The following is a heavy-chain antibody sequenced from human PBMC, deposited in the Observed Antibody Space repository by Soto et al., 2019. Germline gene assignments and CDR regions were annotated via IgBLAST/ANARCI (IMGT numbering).Heavy chain of an antibody. D-gene: IGHD3-10*01. V-gene: IGHV1-2*04. CDR3: ARGSSRGFGEFPDY. CDR1: GYTFTGYY. CDR2: INPNSGGT. J-gene: IGHJ4*02. Sequence: ASVKVSCKASGYTFTGYYIHWVRQAPGQGLEWLGWINPNSGGTIYAQKFQGWVTMTRDTSISTAYMELSSLRSDDTAVYYCARGSSRGFGEFPDYWGLGTLVTVSS.